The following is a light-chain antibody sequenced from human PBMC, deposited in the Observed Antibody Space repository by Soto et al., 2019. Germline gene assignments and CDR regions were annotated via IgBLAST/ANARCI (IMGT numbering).Light chain of an antibody. CDR3: QSYDSSLSGSI. J-gene: IGLJ2*01. CDR1: SSNIGAGYD. Sequence: QSVLTQPPSVSGAPGQRVTISCTGSSSNIGAGYDVHWYQQLPGTAPKLLIYXXXXXXXXXXXXXXXXKSGTSASLAITGXXAXXXXXXYCQSYDSSLSGSIFGGGTKLTVL. CDR2: XXX. V-gene: IGLV1-40*01.